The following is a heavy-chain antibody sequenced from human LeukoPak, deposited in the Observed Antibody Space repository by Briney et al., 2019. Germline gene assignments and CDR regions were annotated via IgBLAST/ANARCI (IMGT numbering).Heavy chain of an antibody. CDR2: IYTSGST. V-gene: IGHV4-4*07. J-gene: IGHJ5*02. CDR3: ARALPRLYYYDSSGENWFDL. D-gene: IGHD3-22*01. CDR1: GGSISSYY. Sequence: PSETLSLTRTVSGGSISSYYWSWIRQPAGKGLEWIGRIYTSGSTNYNPSLKSRVTMSVDTSKNQFSLKLSSVTAADTAVYYCARALPRLYYYDSSGENWFDLWGQGTLVTVSS.